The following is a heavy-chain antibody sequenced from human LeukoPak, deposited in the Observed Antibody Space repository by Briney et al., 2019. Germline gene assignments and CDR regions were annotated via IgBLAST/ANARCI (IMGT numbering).Heavy chain of an antibody. CDR3: ARDGRPGIAARPPPGYYYYYMDV. Sequence: RPSETLSLTCTVSGGSISSYYWSWIRQPARKGLEGFGRIYTSGSTNYNPSLKSRVTISVDKSKNQFSLKLSSATAADTAVYYCARDGRPGIAARPPPGYYYYYMDVWGKGTTVTVSS. J-gene: IGHJ6*03. V-gene: IGHV4-4*07. D-gene: IGHD6-6*01. CDR2: IYTSGST. CDR1: GGSISSYY.